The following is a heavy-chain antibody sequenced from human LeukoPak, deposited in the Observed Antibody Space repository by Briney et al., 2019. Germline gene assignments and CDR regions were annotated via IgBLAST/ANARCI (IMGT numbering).Heavy chain of an antibody. J-gene: IGHJ4*02. CDR1: GGSLSSYY. CDR3: ARHGVTLEMATIEYYFDY. V-gene: IGHV4-4*09. D-gene: IGHD5-24*01. CDR2: IYTSGST. Sequence: PETLSLTCTVSGGSLSSYYWSWIRQPPGKGLEWIGYIYTSGSTNYNPSLKSRVTISVDTSKNQFSLKLSSVTAAYTAVYYCARHGVTLEMATIEYYFDYWGQGTLVTVSS.